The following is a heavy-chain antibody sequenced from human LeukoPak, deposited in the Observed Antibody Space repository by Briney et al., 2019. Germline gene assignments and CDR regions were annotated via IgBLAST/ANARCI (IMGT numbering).Heavy chain of an antibody. CDR3: TKDWSADY. Sequence: GGSLRLSCAASGFTFSSYAMTWVRQAPGKGLEWVSAISDDGDTKYTDSVKDRFTISRDNSKITLYLQMNSLRAEDTAIYYCTKDWSADYWGQGTPVTVSS. V-gene: IGHV3-23*01. CDR1: GFTFSSYA. CDR2: ISDDGDT. J-gene: IGHJ4*02.